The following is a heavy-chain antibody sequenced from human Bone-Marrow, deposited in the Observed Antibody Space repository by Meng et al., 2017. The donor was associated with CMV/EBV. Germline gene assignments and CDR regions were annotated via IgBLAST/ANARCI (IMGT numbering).Heavy chain of an antibody. CDR2: INTYSCYT. J-gene: IGHJ5*01. D-gene: IGHD1-26*01. CDR1: GYTFTTYG. V-gene: IGHV1-18*01. Sequence: ASVKVSYKASGYTFTTYGITWVRQAPGLGLEWLGWINTYSCYTNYAQKLQGRVTMTTDTSTSTAYMELRSLRSDDTAVYYCARAPRWDIWFDPWGQGTLVTVSS. CDR3: ARAPRWDIWFDP.